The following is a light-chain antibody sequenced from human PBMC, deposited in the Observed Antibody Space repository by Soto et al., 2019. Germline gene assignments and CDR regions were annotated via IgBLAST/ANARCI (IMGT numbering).Light chain of an antibody. CDR1: QSVSSSY. V-gene: IGKV3-20*01. CDR3: QQYGSSPRFT. CDR2: GAS. J-gene: IGKJ3*01. Sequence: EIVLTQSPGTLSLSPGERATLSCRASQSVSSSYLAWYQQKPGQAPRLLIYGASSRATAIPDRFSGSGSGTDFNFTISRLEPEDFAVYYCQQYGSSPRFTFGPGTKVDIK.